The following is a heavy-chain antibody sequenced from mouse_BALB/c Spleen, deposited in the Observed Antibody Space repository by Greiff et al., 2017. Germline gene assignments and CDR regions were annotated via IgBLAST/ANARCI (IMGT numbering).Heavy chain of an antibody. J-gene: IGHJ4*01. CDR1: GYTFTSYT. CDR2: INPSSGYT. Sequence: VKLKESGAELARPGASVKMSCKASGYTFTSYTMHWVKQRPGQGLEWIGYINPSSGYTNYNQKFKDKATLTADKSSSTAYMQLSSLTSEDSAVYYCARWGGNYPYALHYCGQGTSVTVSS. V-gene: IGHV1-4*01. D-gene: IGHD2-1*01. CDR3: ARWGGNYPYALHY.